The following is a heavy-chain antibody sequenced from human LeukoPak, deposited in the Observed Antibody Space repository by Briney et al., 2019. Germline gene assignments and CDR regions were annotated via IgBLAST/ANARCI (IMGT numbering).Heavy chain of an antibody. V-gene: IGHV3-48*04. Sequence: GGSLRLSCAASGFTFSSYWMNWVRQAPGKGLEWVSYISSSGSTIYYADSVKGRFTISRDNAKNSLYLQMNSLRAEDTAVYYCAELGITMIGGVWGKGTTVTISS. CDR1: GFTFSSYW. CDR2: ISSSGSTI. CDR3: AELGITMIGGV. D-gene: IGHD3-10*02. J-gene: IGHJ6*04.